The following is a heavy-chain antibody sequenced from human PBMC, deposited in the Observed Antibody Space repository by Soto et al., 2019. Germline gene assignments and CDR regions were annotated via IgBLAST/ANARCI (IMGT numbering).Heavy chain of an antibody. J-gene: IGHJ4*02. CDR1: GFTFTTAW. Sequence: GGSLRLSCAASGFTFTTAWINWVRQAPGKGLQWVSFIRSKIYDGTTEYAASVKDRFSISRDDSKTIAYLQMDSLKTEDTGVYYCTRVSPDCSDGSCYPLNWGQGTLVTVSS. D-gene: IGHD2-15*01. CDR3: TRVSPDCSDGSCYPLN. CDR2: IRSKIYDGTT. V-gene: IGHV3-49*04.